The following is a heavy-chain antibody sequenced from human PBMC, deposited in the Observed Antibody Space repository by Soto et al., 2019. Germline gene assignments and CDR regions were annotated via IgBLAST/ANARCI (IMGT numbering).Heavy chain of an antibody. Sequence: SETLSLTCDASGSSLSSGYYWGWVRQSPGKGLEWIGSIHHGGSPLYDPSLKGRIAISMDTSKNQVSLNLSSATAADTGIYYCARGWTELATAYWAQAIHVTTYS. V-gene: IGHV4-38-2*01. D-gene: IGHD1-26*01. CDR2: IHHGGSP. CDR3: ARGWTELATAY. J-gene: IGHJ4*02. CDR1: GSSLSSGYY.